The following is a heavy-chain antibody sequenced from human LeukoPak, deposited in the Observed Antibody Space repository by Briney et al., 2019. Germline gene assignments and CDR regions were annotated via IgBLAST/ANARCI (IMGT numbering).Heavy chain of an antibody. CDR3: ARVGHDYIDY. CDR1: GGSISSGSYY. V-gene: IGHV4-61*02. CDR2: IYTSGST. Sequence: SETLSLTCTVSGGSISSGSYYWSWIRQPAGKGLEWIGRIYTSGSTNYNPSLRSRVTISVDTSKNQFSLKLSSVTAADTAVYYCARVGHDYIDYWGQGTLVTVSS. J-gene: IGHJ4*02.